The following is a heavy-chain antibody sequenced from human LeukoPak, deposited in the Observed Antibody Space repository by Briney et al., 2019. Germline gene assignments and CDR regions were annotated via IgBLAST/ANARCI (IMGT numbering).Heavy chain of an antibody. CDR1: GFTFSSYW. J-gene: IGHJ4*02. CDR2: IKQGGSET. V-gene: IGHV3-7*01. CDR3: PRPRVIAHYFDY. D-gene: IGHD3-22*01. Sequence: GGSLRLSCAASGFTFSSYWMSWVRQAPGKGLEWVANIKQGGSETYYVDSVKGRFTISRDNAKNSLYLQMNSLRAEDTAVYYCPRPRVIAHYFDYWGQGTLVTVSS.